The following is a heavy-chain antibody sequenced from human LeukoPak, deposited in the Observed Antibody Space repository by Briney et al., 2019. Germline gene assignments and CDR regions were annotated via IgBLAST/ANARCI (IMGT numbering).Heavy chain of an antibody. D-gene: IGHD6-13*01. V-gene: IGHV4-59*01. CDR2: IYYSGST. CDR1: GGSMSSYY. CDR3: ARRISLIAVAGNIWFYP. Sequence: ASETLSPACTVSGGSMSSYYWSWIRQPPGKGLEWIGYIYYSGSTNYNPSLKSRVTISIDTSKNQFSLKLTSVTAADTAMYYCARRISLIAVAGNIWFYPWGQGTLVTVSS. J-gene: IGHJ5*02.